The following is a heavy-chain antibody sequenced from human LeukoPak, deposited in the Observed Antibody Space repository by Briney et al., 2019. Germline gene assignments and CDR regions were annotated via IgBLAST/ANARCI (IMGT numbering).Heavy chain of an antibody. J-gene: IGHJ4*02. V-gene: IGHV1-2*06. Sequence: GASVKVSCKASGYTFTGYYIHWVRQAPGQGLEWMGRINPNSGGTNYEQKFQGRVTMIRDTSTSTAYMELNRLTSDDTAVYYCARDGREAPGTLDYWGQGTLVTVSS. CDR3: ARDGREAPGTLDY. CDR1: GYTFTGYY. D-gene: IGHD1-1*01. CDR2: INPNSGGT.